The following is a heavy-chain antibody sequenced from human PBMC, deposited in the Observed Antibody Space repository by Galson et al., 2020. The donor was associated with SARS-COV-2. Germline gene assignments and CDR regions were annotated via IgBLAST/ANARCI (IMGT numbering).Heavy chain of an antibody. CDR2: ISYDGSNK. Sequence: GGSLRLSCAASGFTSSTYAMHWVRQAPGKGLEWVAAISYDGSNKYYADSVKGRFTISRDNSKNTLYLQMNSLRAEDTAVYYCARAWESTVNILDYWGQGTLVTVSS. CDR3: ARAWESTVNILDY. CDR1: GFTSSTYA. V-gene: IGHV3-30*04. D-gene: IGHD4-17*01. J-gene: IGHJ4*02.